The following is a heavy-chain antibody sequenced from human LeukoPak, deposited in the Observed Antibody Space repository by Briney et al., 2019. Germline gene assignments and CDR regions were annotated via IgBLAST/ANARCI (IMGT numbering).Heavy chain of an antibody. Sequence: SEPLSLTCTVSGGSISSGGYYGRWIRQPPGKGLEWIGSIYYSVSTYYNPYLKCRVTISVATSKNQFSLKLSSVTAADTAVYYCASGLGYCSSTNCYHAFDIWGQGTMVTVSS. D-gene: IGHD2-2*01. J-gene: IGHJ3*02. CDR2: IYYSVST. CDR3: ASGLGYCSSTNCYHAFDI. CDR1: GGSISSGGYY. V-gene: IGHV4-39*07.